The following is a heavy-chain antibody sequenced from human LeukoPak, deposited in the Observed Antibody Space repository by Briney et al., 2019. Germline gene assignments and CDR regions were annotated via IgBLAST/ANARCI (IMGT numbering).Heavy chain of an antibody. J-gene: IGHJ6*02. CDR2: IYSGSSA. D-gene: IGHD3/OR15-3a*01. CDR3: ARGPPGDFWTYDYYYYGMDV. V-gene: IGHV3-53*01. Sequence: GRSLRLSCAVSGLTVSSNFMNWVRQAPGRGLEWVSVIYSGSSASYADSVKGRFTISRDNSKNTLYLQMNSLRAEDTAVYYCARGPPGDFWTYDYYYYGMDVWGQGTTVTVSS. CDR1: GLTVSSNF.